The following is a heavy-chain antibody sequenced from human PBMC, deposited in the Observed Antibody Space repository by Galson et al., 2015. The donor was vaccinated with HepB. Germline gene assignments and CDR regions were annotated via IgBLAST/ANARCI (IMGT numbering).Heavy chain of an antibody. CDR3: ATDQEGGHTYYDFWSGYFN. Sequence: SVTVSCKASGYTFTSYYMHWVRQAPGKGLEWMGGFDPEDGETIYAQKFQGRVTMTEDTSTDTAYMELSSLRSEDTAVYYCATDQEGGHTYYDFWSGYFNWGQGTLATVSS. D-gene: IGHD3-3*01. J-gene: IGHJ4*02. V-gene: IGHV1-24*01. CDR1: GYTFTSYY. CDR2: FDPEDGET.